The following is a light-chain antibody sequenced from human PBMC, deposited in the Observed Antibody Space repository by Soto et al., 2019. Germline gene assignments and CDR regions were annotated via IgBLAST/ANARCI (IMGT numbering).Light chain of an antibody. V-gene: IGKV3-20*01. J-gene: IGKJ4*01. Sequence: EIVLTQSPGTLSLSPGERATLSCRASQSVSSSYLAWYQQKPGQAPRLLIYGASSRATGIPDRFSGSGSGTDFTLTISRLEPEDFAVYYCQQYGPSGATFGGGTKVEIK. CDR2: GAS. CDR1: QSVSSSY. CDR3: QQYGPSGAT.